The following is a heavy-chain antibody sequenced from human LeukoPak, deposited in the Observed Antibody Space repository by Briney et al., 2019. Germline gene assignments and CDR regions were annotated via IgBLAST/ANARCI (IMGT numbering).Heavy chain of an antibody. Sequence: ASVKVSCKASGGTFSSYAISWLRQAPGQGLEWMGRIIPILGIANYAQKFQGRVTITADKSTSTAYMELSSLRSEDTAVYYCARRSTAPSDAFDIWGQGTMVTVSS. J-gene: IGHJ3*02. CDR3: ARRSTAPSDAFDI. CDR2: IIPILGIA. V-gene: IGHV1-69*04. D-gene: IGHD2-21*02. CDR1: GGTFSSYA.